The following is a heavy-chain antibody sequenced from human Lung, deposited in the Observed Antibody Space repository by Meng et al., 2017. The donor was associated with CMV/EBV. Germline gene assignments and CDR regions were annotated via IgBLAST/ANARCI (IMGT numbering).Heavy chain of an antibody. D-gene: IGHD2-2*01. CDR2: IIPILVIA. J-gene: IGHJ6*02. CDR1: GGTXSSYT. CDR3: ARDCSSTSCYSPALYGMDV. Sequence: SXXVSXMASGGTXSSYTISWVRQAPGQGLEWMGRIIPILVIANYAQKFQGRVTIAADKSTSTDYMGLSSLRSEDTAVYSCARDCSSTSCYSPALYGMDVWXQGTXVTVSS. V-gene: IGHV1-69*04.